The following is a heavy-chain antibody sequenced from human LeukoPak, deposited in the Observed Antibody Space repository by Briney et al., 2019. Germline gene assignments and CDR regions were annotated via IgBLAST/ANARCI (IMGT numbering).Heavy chain of an antibody. Sequence: ASVKVSCKASGYTFTSYDINWVRQATGQGLEWMGWMNPNSGNTGYAQKFQGRVTMTRNTSISTAYMELSSLRSEDPALYYCARVERITIFGVVSYYFDYWGQGTLVTVSS. J-gene: IGHJ4*02. CDR1: GYTFTSYD. CDR2: MNPNSGNT. D-gene: IGHD3-3*01. V-gene: IGHV1-8*01. CDR3: ARVERITIFGVVSYYFDY.